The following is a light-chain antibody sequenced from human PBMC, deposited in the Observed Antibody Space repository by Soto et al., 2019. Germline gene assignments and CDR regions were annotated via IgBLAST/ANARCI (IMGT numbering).Light chain of an antibody. CDR3: QQYDSYPYT. Sequence: DIQMPQSPSTLSASVGDSVTVTCRASQSISSWLAWYQQKPGKAPNLLIYDASSLESGVPSRFSGSGSGTEFTLTIRSLQADDFASYYCQQYDSYPYTFGQGTKLEI. CDR1: QSISSW. V-gene: IGKV1-5*01. CDR2: DAS. J-gene: IGKJ2*01.